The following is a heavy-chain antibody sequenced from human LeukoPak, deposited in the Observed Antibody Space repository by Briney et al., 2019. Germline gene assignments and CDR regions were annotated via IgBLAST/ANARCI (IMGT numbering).Heavy chain of an antibody. CDR1: GGSISSLY. CDR2: ICYTGST. V-gene: IGHV4-59*08. D-gene: IGHD6-6*01. J-gene: IGHJ4*02. Sequence: SETLSLTCSVSGGSISSLYWSWIRQPPGKGLEWIGYICYTGSTNYNPSLKSRVTMFVDMSKNQFSLRLSSVTAADTAVYYCARHRAYTSSSPFDYWGQGTLVTVSS. CDR3: ARHRAYTSSSPFDY.